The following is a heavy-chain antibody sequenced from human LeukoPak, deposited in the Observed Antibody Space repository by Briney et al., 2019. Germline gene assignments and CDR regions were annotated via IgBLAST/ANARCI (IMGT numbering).Heavy chain of an antibody. D-gene: IGHD3-22*01. J-gene: IGHJ6*03. CDR3: ARGPYYYDSSGYWFGYYYYMDV. Sequence: ASVKVSCKASGGTFSSYAINWVRQAPGQGLEWMGRIIPILGIANYAQKFQGRVTITADKSTSTAYMELSSLRSEDTAVYYCARGPYYYDSSGYWFGYYYYMDVWGKGTTVTVSS. CDR2: IIPILGIA. CDR1: GGTFSSYA. V-gene: IGHV1-69*04.